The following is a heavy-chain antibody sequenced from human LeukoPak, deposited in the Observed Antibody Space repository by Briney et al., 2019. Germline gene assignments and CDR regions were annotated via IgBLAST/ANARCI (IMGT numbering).Heavy chain of an antibody. D-gene: IGHD6-19*01. CDR2: INPNRGGT. Sequence: GASVKVSCKGSGYSFTGYYIHWVRQAPGQGIEWMGWINPNRGGTNYAQRFLGGVTMTRDTSISAAYMELSRLRSDDTAVYYCARVHSSAWYYFDYWGQGTLVTVSS. V-gene: IGHV1-2*02. CDR1: GYSFTGYY. CDR3: ARVHSSAWYYFDY. J-gene: IGHJ4*02.